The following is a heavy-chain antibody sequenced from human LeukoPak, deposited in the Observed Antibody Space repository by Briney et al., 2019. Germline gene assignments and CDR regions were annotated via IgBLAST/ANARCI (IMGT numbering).Heavy chain of an antibody. V-gene: IGHV3-66*02. CDR1: GFTVSGNY. CDR3: ASGYDYVWGRI. CDR2: IYSGGST. D-gene: IGHD3-16*01. Sequence: GGSLRLSCAASGFTVSGNYMSWVRQAPGKGLEWVSVIYSGGSTYYADSVKGRFTISRDNSKNTLYLQMNSLRVEDTAVYYCASGYDYVWGRIWGQGTLVTVSS. J-gene: IGHJ4*02.